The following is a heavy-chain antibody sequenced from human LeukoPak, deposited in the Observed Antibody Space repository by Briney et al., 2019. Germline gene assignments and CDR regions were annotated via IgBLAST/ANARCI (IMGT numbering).Heavy chain of an antibody. CDR2: MNPNSGNT. CDR1: GYTFTSYD. J-gene: IGHJ4*02. Sequence: ASVKVSCKASGYTFTSYDINWVRQATGQGLEWMGWMNPNSGNTGYAQKFQGRVTMTRNTSISTAYMELSSLRSEDTAVYYCARRAYYYGSGSYYSLGYWGQGTLVTVSS. V-gene: IGHV1-8*01. CDR3: ARRAYYYGSGSYYSLGY. D-gene: IGHD3-10*01.